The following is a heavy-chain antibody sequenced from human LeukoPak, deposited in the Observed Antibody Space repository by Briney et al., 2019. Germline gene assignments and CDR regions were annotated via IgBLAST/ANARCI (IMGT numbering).Heavy chain of an antibody. J-gene: IGHJ6*02. CDR3: ARGGYCSGGSCLEANYYYYGMDV. D-gene: IGHD2-15*01. CDR2: ISAYNGNT. V-gene: IGHV1-18*01. Sequence: ASVTVSSKASGYTFTSYGISWVRQAPGQGLEWMGWISAYNGNTNYAQTLQGRVTMTTDTSTSTAYMELRSLRSDDTAVYYCARGGYCSGGSCLEANYYYYGMDVWGQGTTVTVSS. CDR1: GYTFTSYG.